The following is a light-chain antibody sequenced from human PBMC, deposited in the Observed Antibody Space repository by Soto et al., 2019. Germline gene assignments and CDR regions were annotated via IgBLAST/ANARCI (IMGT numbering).Light chain of an antibody. CDR2: KAS. CDR1: QTISSW. CDR3: LQHNNYPPT. V-gene: IGKV1-5*03. Sequence: DIQMTQSPSTLSGSVGDRVTITCRASQTISSWLAWYQQKPGKAPKLLIYKASTLKSGVPSRFSGSGSGTEFTLTISSLQPDDFATYFCLQHNNYPPTFGQGTKVEI. J-gene: IGKJ1*01.